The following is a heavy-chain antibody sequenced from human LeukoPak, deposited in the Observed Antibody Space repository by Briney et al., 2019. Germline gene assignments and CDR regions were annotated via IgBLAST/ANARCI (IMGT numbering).Heavy chain of an antibody. J-gene: IGHJ6*03. CDR3: ARGGGDSYGYYPPLSGYYMDV. D-gene: IGHD5-18*01. CDR1: GFTFSSYW. CDR2: IKQDGSEK. V-gene: IGHV3-7*01. Sequence: GGSLRLSCAASGFTFSSYWMSWVRQAPGKGLEWVANIKQDGSEKYYVDSVKGRFTISRDNAKNSLYLQMNSLRAEDTAVYYCARGGGDSYGYYPPLSGYYMDVWGKGTTVTVSS.